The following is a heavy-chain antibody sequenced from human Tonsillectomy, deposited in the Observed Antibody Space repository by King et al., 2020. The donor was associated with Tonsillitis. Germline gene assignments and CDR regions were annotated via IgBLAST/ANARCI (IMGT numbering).Heavy chain of an antibody. J-gene: IGHJ4*02. CDR3: TTAQTVGLHDFWSGQGFYFND. CDR2: IKSNSDGGTT. Sequence: SCAAGGVSFNNAGMSWVRQAPGKGLDWVGRIKSNSDGGTTEYAAPVKGRFTISRDDSKTTLYLQMYSLKTEDPAVYYCTTAQTVGLHDFWSGQGFYFNDWGQAALVTVSS. CDR1: GVSFNNAG. V-gene: IGHV3-15*01. D-gene: IGHD3-3*01.